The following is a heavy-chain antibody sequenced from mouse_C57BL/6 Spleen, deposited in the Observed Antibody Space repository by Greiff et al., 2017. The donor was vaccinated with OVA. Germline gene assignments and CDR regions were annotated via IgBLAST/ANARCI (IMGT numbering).Heavy chain of an antibody. CDR2: ISDGGSYT. D-gene: IGHD3-2*02. J-gene: IGHJ4*01. CDR3: ARALDSSGTRAMDY. CDR1: GFTFSSYA. Sequence: EVQGVESGGGLVKPGGSLKLSCAASGFTFSSYAMSWVRQTPEKRLEWVATISDGGSYTYYPDNVKGRFTISRDNAKNNLYLQMGHLKSEDTAMYYCARALDSSGTRAMDYWGQGTSVTVSS. V-gene: IGHV5-4*01.